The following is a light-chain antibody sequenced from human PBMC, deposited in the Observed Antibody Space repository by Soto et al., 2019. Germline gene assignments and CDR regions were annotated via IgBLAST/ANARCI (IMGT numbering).Light chain of an antibody. CDR1: QSVSSN. Sequence: EIVMTQSTATLSVSPGERATLSCRASQSVSSNLAWYQQKPGQAPRLLIYGASTRATGIPARFSGSGSGTEFTLTNRSLQSEDFAVYYCQQYNNWPPWTFGQGTKVEIK. V-gene: IGKV3-15*01. J-gene: IGKJ1*01. CDR3: QQYNNWPPWT. CDR2: GAS.